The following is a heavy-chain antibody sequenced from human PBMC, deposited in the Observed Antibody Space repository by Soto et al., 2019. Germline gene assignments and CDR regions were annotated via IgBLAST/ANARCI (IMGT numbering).Heavy chain of an antibody. V-gene: IGHV4-39*01. Sequence: QLQLQESGPGLVKPSETLSLTCTVSGGSISSGPYSWGWIRQPPGEGLEWIGTFYYSESTYYNPSLESRVTISVATSKTQFALKVGSVTVADTAVYYCARLGGYCSSTRCYGYYGMDVWGQGTTVTVSS. J-gene: IGHJ6*02. CDR1: GGSISSGPYS. D-gene: IGHD2-2*01. CDR3: ARLGGYCSSTRCYGYYGMDV. CDR2: FYYSEST.